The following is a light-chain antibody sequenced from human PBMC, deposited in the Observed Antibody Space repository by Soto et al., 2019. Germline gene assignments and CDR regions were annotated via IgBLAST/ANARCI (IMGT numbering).Light chain of an antibody. CDR2: DAA. CDR3: QQYGSSPSVT. J-gene: IGKJ5*01. Sequence: IVLTQSQASVSLSPGDRATPFGRASQSGNNYLAWYQQKPGQAPTLLLYDAATRATGIPPRFSGSGSGTDFTLTVSSLEPEDFAVYYCQQYGSSPSVTFGQGTRLEIK. CDR1: QSGNNY. V-gene: IGKV3-11*01.